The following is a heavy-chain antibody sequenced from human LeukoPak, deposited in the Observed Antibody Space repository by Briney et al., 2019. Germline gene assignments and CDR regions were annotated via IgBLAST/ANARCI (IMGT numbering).Heavy chain of an antibody. V-gene: IGHV4-59*01. J-gene: IGHJ4*02. CDR1: GGPISSYY. CDR2: IHYSGST. CDR3: ARGWRGYSYGYDY. D-gene: IGHD5-18*01. Sequence: SETLSLTCTVSGGPISSYYWSWIRQPPGKGLEWIGYIHYSGSTNYNPSLKSRVTISVDTSKNQFSLKLSSVTAADTAVYYCARGWRGYSYGYDYWGQGTLVTVSS.